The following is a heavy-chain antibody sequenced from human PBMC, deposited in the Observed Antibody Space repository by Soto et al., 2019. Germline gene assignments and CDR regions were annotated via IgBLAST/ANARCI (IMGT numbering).Heavy chain of an antibody. V-gene: IGHV3-30-3*01. CDR2: ISYDGSNK. CDR3: ARDGQLWFKTGPAYFDY. Sequence: GGSLRLSCAASGFTFSSYAMHWVRQAPGKGLEWVAVISYDGSNKYYADSVKGRFTISRDNSKNTLYLQMNSLRAEDTAVYYCARDGQLWFKTGPAYFDYWGQGTLVTVSS. J-gene: IGHJ4*02. D-gene: IGHD5-18*01. CDR1: GFTFSSYA.